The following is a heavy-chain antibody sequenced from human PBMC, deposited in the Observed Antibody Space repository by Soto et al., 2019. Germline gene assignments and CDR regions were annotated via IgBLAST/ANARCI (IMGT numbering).Heavy chain of an antibody. Sequence: HPGGSLRLSCAASGFIFSNYVMYWVRQAPGKGLEWVSDISGSGGGKYYADSVKGRFTISRDNSKNTLYLQMNSLRAEDTAVYYCAKDFLGGAKGSAFDIWGQGTMVPVSS. CDR2: ISGSGGGK. J-gene: IGHJ3*02. CDR3: AKDFLGGAKGSAFDI. CDR1: GFIFSNYV. V-gene: IGHV3-23*01. D-gene: IGHD3-3*01.